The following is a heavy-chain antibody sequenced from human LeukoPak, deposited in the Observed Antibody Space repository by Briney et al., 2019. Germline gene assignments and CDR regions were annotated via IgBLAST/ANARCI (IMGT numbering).Heavy chain of an antibody. CDR2: INPSGGST. V-gene: IGHV1-46*01. CDR1: GYTFTSYY. J-gene: IGHJ4*02. CDR3: ARDTPRGYSYGCPFDY. Sequence: ASVKISCKVSGYTFTSYYMHWVRQAPGQGLEWMGIINPSGGSTSYAQKFQGRVTMTRDTSTSTVYMELSSLRSEDTAVYYCARDTPRGYSYGCPFDYWGQGTLVTVSS. D-gene: IGHD5-18*01.